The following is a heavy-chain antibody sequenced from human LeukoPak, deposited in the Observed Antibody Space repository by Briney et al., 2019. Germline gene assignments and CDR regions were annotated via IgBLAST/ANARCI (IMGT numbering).Heavy chain of an antibody. Sequence: ASVKVSCKASGYTFTSYDINWVRQATGQGLEWMGWMNPNSGYTGYAQKFQGRVTMTRNTTISTAYMELSSLRSEDTAVYYCARDHIVVVPAAMRAINWFDPWGQGTLVTVSS. J-gene: IGHJ5*02. V-gene: IGHV1-8*01. CDR2: MNPNSGYT. CDR3: ARDHIVVVPAAMRAINWFDP. D-gene: IGHD2-2*01. CDR1: GYTFTSYD.